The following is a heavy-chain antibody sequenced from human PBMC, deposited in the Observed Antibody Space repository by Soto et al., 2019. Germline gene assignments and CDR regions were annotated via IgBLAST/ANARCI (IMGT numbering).Heavy chain of an antibody. CDR2: VYYSGST. Sequence: NPSETLSLTCTVSGGSISSGDYYWSWIRQPPGKGLEWIGYVYYSGSTYSNPSLKSRVIISVDTSKNQFSLELSSVTAADTAVYYCVREWRDNYGAFYNWFDPWGLGILVTVSS. J-gene: IGHJ5*02. CDR3: VREWRDNYGAFYNWFDP. V-gene: IGHV4-30-4*01. CDR1: GGSISSGDYY. D-gene: IGHD4-17*01.